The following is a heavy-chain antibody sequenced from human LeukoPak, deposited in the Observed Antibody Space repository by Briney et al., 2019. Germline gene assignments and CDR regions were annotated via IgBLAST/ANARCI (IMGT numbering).Heavy chain of an antibody. J-gene: IGHJ4*02. CDR3: AKDFVTMVRGVSHYFDY. D-gene: IGHD3-10*01. CDR2: IWYDGSNK. CDR1: GFTFSSYG. V-gene: IGHV3-33*06. Sequence: PGGSLRLSCAASGFTFSSYGMHWVRQAPGKGLEWVAVIWYDGSNKYYADSVKGRFTISRDNSKNTLYLQMNSLRAEDTAVYYCAKDFVTMVRGVSHYFDYWGQGTLVTASS.